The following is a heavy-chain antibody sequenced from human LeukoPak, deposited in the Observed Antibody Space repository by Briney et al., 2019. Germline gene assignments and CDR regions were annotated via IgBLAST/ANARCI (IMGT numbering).Heavy chain of an antibody. D-gene: IGHD3-3*01. Sequence: PSETLSLTCTVSGGSISGHYWSWIRQPPGKGLEWIGYIYYSGSTNYNPSLKSRVTISVDTSKNQFSLKLSSVTAADTAVYYCARDRHYDFWSGYYGTWYFDYWGQGTLVTVSS. CDR1: GGSISGHY. CDR3: ARDRHYDFWSGYYGTWYFDY. V-gene: IGHV4-59*11. CDR2: IYYSGST. J-gene: IGHJ4*02.